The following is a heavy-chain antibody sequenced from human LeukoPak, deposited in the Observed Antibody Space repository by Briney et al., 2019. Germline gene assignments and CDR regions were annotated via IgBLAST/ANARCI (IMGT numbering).Heavy chain of an antibody. CDR1: GFAFSSDA. D-gene: IGHD4-11*01. J-gene: IGHJ4*02. Sequence: GGSLRLSCAASGFAFSSDAMSWVRQAPGKGLEWVSAISGSGTTYYADSVKGRFTISRDNSKNTLYLQMNTLRAEDTAVYYCAKAYSNYAANSYYFDYWGQGTLVTVSS. V-gene: IGHV3-23*01. CDR2: ISGSGTT. CDR3: AKAYSNYAANSYYFDY.